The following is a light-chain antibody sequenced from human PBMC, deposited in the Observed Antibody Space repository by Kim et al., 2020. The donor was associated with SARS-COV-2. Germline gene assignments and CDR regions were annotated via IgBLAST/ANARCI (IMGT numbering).Light chain of an antibody. CDR3: AAWDDSLCGAV. Sequence: GPRFSISCSGSSSNIGPNYVYWYQQLPGAAPKLLISRNNPRPSGVPYRFSGSKSGTSASLAISGLRSEDEAEYYCAAWDDSLCGAVFGGGTQLTVL. CDR2: RNN. J-gene: IGLJ3*02. CDR1: SSNIGPNY. V-gene: IGLV1-47*01.